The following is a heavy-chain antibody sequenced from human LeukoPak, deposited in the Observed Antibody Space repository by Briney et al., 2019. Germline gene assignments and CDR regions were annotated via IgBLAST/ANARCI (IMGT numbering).Heavy chain of an antibody. D-gene: IGHD3-22*01. CDR3: ARVRKRITMIVVTKAEGWFDP. Sequence: APVKVSCKAFGYTFTSNYMHWVRQAPGQGLEWMGIINPSGGITNYAQKFQGRVTMTRDTSTSTVYMELSSLRSEDTAVYYCARVRKRITMIVVTKAEGWFDPWGQGTLVTVSS. CDR2: INPSGGIT. J-gene: IGHJ5*02. CDR1: GYTFTSNY. V-gene: IGHV1-46*01.